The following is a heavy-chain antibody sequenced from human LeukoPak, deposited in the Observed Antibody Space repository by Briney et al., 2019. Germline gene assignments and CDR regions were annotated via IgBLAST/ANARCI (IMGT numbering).Heavy chain of an antibody. J-gene: IGHJ4*02. CDR2: TSRSSSYI. D-gene: IGHD1-26*01. Sequence: GSLRLSCASSGFTFSSYAMSWVRQAPGNGLEWVSSTSRSSSYIYNADSVQGRLPIYRDNARNSLYLQMNSLRGEDTAVYYCARDLLGWELHYFDYWGKGTLVTVSS. CDR3: ARDLLGWELHYFDY. V-gene: IGHV3-21*01. CDR1: GFTFSSYA.